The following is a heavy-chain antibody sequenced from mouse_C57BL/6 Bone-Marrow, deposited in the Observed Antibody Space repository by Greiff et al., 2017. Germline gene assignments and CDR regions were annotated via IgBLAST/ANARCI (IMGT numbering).Heavy chain of an antibody. V-gene: IGHV5-17*01. J-gene: IGHJ4*01. CDR3: ARKNYYGSRRGYYAMDY. Sequence: EVMLVESGGGLVKPGGSLKLSCAASGFTFSDYGMHWVRQAPEQGLEWVAYISSGSSTIYYADTVKGRFTISRDNAKNTLFLQMTSLRSEDTAVYYCARKNYYGSRRGYYAMDYWGQGTSVTVSS. D-gene: IGHD1-1*01. CDR1: GFTFSDYG. CDR2: ISSGSSTI.